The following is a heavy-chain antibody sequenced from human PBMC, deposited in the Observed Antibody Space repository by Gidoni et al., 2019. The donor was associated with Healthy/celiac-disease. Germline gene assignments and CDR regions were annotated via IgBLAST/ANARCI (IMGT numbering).Heavy chain of an antibody. CDR2: IKSKTDGGTT. V-gene: IGHV3-15*01. J-gene: IGHJ4*02. Sequence: EVQLVESGGGLVKPGGSLSLSCAASGFTFSNAWMSWVRQAPGKGLEWVGRIKSKTDGGTTDYAAPVKGRFTISRDDSKNTLYLQMNSLKTEDTAVYYCTTGPTTQYYYDSSGYYYVVDYWGQGTLVTVSS. CDR1: GFTFSNAW. D-gene: IGHD3-22*01. CDR3: TTGPTTQYYYDSSGYYYVVDY.